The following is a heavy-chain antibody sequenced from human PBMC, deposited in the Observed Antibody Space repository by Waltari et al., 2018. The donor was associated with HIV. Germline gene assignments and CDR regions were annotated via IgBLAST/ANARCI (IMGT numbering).Heavy chain of an antibody. J-gene: IGHJ6*02. V-gene: IGHV4-59*01. Sequence: QVQLQESGPGLVKPSATLSLTCTVSGGSISRYYWRWIRQPPGTGLEWIGYIYYSGSTNYNPSLKSRVTISVDTSKNQFSLKLSSVTAADTAVYYCARDRDFWSGHYYYYGMDVWGQGTTVTVSS. CDR3: ARDRDFWSGHYYYYGMDV. CDR1: GGSISRYY. D-gene: IGHD3-3*01. CDR2: IYYSGST.